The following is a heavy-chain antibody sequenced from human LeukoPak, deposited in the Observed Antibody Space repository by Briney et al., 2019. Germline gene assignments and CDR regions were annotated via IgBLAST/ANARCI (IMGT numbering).Heavy chain of an antibody. V-gene: IGHV4-59*01. CDR1: GGSISSYY. Sequence: SETLSLTCTVPGGSISSYYWSWIRQPPGKGLEWIGYIYYSGSTNYNPSLKSRVTISVDTSKNQFSLKLSSVTAADTAVYYCARVRGQIGDYYYYGMDVWGQGTTVTVSS. CDR2: IYYSGST. D-gene: IGHD3-10*01. J-gene: IGHJ6*02. CDR3: ARVRGQIGDYYYYGMDV.